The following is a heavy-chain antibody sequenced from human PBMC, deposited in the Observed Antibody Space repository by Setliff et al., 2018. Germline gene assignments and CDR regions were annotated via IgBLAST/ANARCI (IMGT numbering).Heavy chain of an antibody. D-gene: IGHD3-10*01. CDR2: FYHSGSM. V-gene: IGHV4-4*09. Sequence: SETLSLTCTVSGGSISSSYWSWIRQPPGKGLEWIGYFYHSGSMNYNPSLKGRVTMSVDPSNNQLSLKLTSVSAADTAVYYCARAYYYGSGNSHKYYMDVWGKGTAVTVSS. CDR3: ARAYYYGSGNSHKYYMDV. J-gene: IGHJ6*03. CDR1: GGSISSSY.